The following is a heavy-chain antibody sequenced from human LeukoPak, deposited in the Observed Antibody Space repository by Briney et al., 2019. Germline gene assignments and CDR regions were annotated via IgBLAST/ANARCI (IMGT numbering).Heavy chain of an antibody. V-gene: IGHV1-45*02. CDR1: GYTFTSYY. D-gene: IGHD5-24*01. Sequence: GASVKVSCKASGYTFTSYYMHWVRQAPGQGLEWMGWISSYNGNTNYAQKFQDRVTITRDRSMTTAYMELSSLRSEDTAMYYCANGPDGYNTYWGQGTLVTVSS. CDR3: ANGPDGYNTY. J-gene: IGHJ4*02. CDR2: ISSYNGNT.